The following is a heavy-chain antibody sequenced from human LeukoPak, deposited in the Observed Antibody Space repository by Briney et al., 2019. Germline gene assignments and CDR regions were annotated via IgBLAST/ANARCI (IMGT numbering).Heavy chain of an antibody. CDR1: RFTCSSNW. Sequence: GGTLTLSCAGSRFTCSSNWRRWVRQGPGKGRKGWANINQDGSEKYYVNYVKDRFTISRDNAKNSLYLQMNSLRAQDTAVYYCARVARDGYILNYCYYGMDVWGQGTTVTVSS. V-gene: IGHV3-7*03. CDR3: ARVARDGYILNYCYYGMDV. CDR2: INQDGSEK. J-gene: IGHJ6*02. D-gene: IGHD5-24*01.